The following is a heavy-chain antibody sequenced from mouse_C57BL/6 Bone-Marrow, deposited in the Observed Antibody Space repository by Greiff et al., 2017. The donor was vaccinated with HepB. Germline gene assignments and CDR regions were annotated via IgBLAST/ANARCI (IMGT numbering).Heavy chain of an antibody. CDR3: TGGGVSLGY. J-gene: IGHJ2*01. Sequence: VQLQQSGAELVRPGASVKLSCTASGFNIKDDYMHWVKQRPEQGLEWIGWIDPENGDTEYASKFQGKATITADTSSNTAYLQRSSLTSEDTAVYYCTGGGVSLGYWGQGTTLTVSS. CDR2: IDPENGDT. D-gene: IGHD4-1*01. CDR1: GFNIKDDY. V-gene: IGHV14-4*01.